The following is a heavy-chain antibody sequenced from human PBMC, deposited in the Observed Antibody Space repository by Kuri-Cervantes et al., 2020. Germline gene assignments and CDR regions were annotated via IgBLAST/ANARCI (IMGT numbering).Heavy chain of an antibody. Sequence: SVKVSCKASGGSFSTYPISWVRQAPGQGLEWMGGIMPVFGTTTYAQKFQGRVTITSDGSTNTVYMELSSLRSDDTAVYYCARDLRGYYDSSGQPFDAFDIWGQGTMVTVSS. CDR1: GGSFSTYP. CDR2: IMPVFGTT. D-gene: IGHD3-22*01. V-gene: IGHV1-69*13. CDR3: ARDLRGYYDSSGQPFDAFDI. J-gene: IGHJ3*02.